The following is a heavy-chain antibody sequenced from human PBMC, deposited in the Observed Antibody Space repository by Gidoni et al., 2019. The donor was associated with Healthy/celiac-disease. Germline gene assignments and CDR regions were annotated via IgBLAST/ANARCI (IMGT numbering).Heavy chain of an antibody. Sequence: QVQLVESGGGVVQPGRSLRLSCAASGFTFSSYAMHWVRQAPGKGLEWVAVISYDGSNKYYADSVKGRFTISRDNSKNTLYLQMNSLRAEDTAVYYCARDLCSSTSCYFDYWGQGTLVTVSS. CDR1: GFTFSSYA. V-gene: IGHV3-30*01. CDR3: ARDLCSSTSCYFDY. D-gene: IGHD2-2*01. J-gene: IGHJ4*02. CDR2: ISYDGSNK.